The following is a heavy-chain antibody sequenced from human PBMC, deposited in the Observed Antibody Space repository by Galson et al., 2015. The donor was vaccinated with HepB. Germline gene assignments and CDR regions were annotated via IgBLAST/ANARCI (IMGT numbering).Heavy chain of an antibody. CDR1: GYTFSHYG. CDR2: TSAYNGNK. D-gene: IGHD3-22*01. Sequence: SVKVSCKASGYTFSHYGISWVRQAPGQGLEWMGWTSAYNGNKNYAQKFGGRVTMTTDTSTGTAYMELRSLRSDDTAIYFCARDKLRHYDSSGYYYWGQGTLVTVSS. CDR3: ARDKLRHYDSSGYYY. V-gene: IGHV1-18*04. J-gene: IGHJ4*02.